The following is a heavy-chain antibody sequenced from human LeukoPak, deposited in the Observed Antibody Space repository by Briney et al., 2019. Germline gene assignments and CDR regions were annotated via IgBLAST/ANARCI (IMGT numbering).Heavy chain of an antibody. V-gene: IGHV4-4*09. J-gene: IGHJ5*02. D-gene: IGHD3-10*01. CDR1: GGSISSYY. CDR3: ATSSIYGSGSYHH. CDR2: IYTSGST. Sequence: SETLSLTCTVSGGSISSYYWSWIRQPPGKGLEWIGYIYTSGSTNYNPSLKSRVTISVDTSKNQFSLKLSSVTAADTAVYYCATSSIYGSGSYHHWGPGTLVTVSS.